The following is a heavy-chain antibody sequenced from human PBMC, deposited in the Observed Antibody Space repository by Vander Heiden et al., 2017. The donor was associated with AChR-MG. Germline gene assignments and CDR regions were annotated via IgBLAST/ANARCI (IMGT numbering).Heavy chain of an antibody. CDR2: IIPVFGTP. J-gene: IGHJ6*02. CDR1: GGTFSSYA. D-gene: IGHD3-10*01. Sequence: QVQLVQSGAEVKKPGSSVKVSCKASGGTFSSYAFSWVRQAPGQGLEWMGGIIPVFGTPNYAQKFRGRVTITADESTTTAFMELSSLRSEDTAMYYCARDSSITMVRGARLYYYGMDVWGQGTTVTVSS. CDR3: ARDSSITMVRGARLYYYGMDV. V-gene: IGHV1-69*01.